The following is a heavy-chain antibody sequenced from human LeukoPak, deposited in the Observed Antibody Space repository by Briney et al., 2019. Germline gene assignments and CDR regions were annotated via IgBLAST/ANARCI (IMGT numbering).Heavy chain of an antibody. CDR1: GGSISSYY. CDR2: IYYTGNT. D-gene: IGHD6-19*01. J-gene: IGHJ3*01. Sequence: SSETLSLTCAVSGGSISSYYWTWIRQPPGKGLEWIGFIYYTGNTNSNPSLKSRVIISLETSKNQFSLKLNSVTAADTAVYFCAAGWGIDSFDFWGHGTMVTVSS. CDR3: AAGWGIDSFDF. V-gene: IGHV4-59*12.